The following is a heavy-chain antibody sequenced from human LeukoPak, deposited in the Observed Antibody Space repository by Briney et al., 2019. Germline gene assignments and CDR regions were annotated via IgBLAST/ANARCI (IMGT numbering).Heavy chain of an antibody. CDR3: AGVYSSGWWTYYYGMDV. D-gene: IGHD6-19*01. CDR1: GRSISSYY. V-gene: IGHV4-4*07. J-gene: IGHJ6*02. Sequence: KPSETLSLTCTVSGRSISSYYWSWIRQPAGKGLEWIGRIYTSGSTNYNPSLKSRVTMSVDTSKNQFSLKLSSVTAADTAVYYCAGVYSSGWWTYYYGMDVWGQGTTVTVSS. CDR2: IYTSGST.